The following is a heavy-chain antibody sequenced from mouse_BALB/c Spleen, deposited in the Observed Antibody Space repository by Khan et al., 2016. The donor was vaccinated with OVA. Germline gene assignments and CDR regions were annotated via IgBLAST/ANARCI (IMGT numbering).Heavy chain of an antibody. V-gene: IGHV1-4*01. Sequence: VQLQQSGAELARPGASVKMSCKPSGYTFTSYTIHWIKKRPGQGLEWIGYINPSNGYTNYNQKFKDKATLTTDKSSTTAYLQLSSLTSDDSAVYNCVRDGAYHRNDGWFAYWGQGTLVTVSA. D-gene: IGHD2-14*01. J-gene: IGHJ3*01. CDR2: INPSNGYT. CDR1: GYTFTSYT. CDR3: VRDGAYHRNDGWFAY.